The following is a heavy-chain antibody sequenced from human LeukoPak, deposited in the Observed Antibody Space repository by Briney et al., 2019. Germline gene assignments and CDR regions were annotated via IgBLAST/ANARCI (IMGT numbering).Heavy chain of an antibody. Sequence: ASVKVSCKASGYTFTIYDINWVRQATGQGLEWMGWMNPNSGNTGYAQKFQGRVTMTRNTSISTAYMELSSLRSEDTAVYYCARGRPNYYGSGSYYSPIYNWFDPWGQGTLVTVSS. CDR1: GYTFTIYD. CDR2: MNPNSGNT. D-gene: IGHD3-10*01. CDR3: ARGRPNYYGSGSYYSPIYNWFDP. V-gene: IGHV1-8*01. J-gene: IGHJ5*02.